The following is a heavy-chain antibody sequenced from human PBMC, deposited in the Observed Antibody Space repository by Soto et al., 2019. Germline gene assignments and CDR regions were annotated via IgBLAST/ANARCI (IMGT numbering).Heavy chain of an antibody. D-gene: IGHD6-19*01. Sequence: QVQLQQWGAGLLKPSETLSLTCAVYGGSFSGYHYTWIRQPPGKGLEWIGEVHHDGGINYNPSLANRATISADASKNQFSLRLRSATAADTAVYYCSRGYGEQWPTSDYWGQGTLVTVSS. V-gene: IGHV4-34*02. CDR2: VHHDGGI. CDR3: SRGYGEQWPTSDY. J-gene: IGHJ4*02. CDR1: GGSFSGYH.